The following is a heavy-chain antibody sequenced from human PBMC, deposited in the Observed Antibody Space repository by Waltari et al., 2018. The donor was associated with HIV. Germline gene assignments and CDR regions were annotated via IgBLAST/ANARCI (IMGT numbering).Heavy chain of an antibody. CDR3: ASTYYDLHEGWYFDF. J-gene: IGHJ4*02. V-gene: IGHV4-38-2*02. CDR2: ISHSGTT. D-gene: IGHD3-3*01. Sequence: QVQLQESGPGLVKPSETLSLTCSVSDYSITSGYYWGWIRQSPGRGLEWIGSISHSGTTVYSPSLKSRVTLFRDTSKNQFFLKLTSATAEDTAVYYCASTYYDLHEGWYFDFWGQGRLVTVSS. CDR1: DYSITSGYY.